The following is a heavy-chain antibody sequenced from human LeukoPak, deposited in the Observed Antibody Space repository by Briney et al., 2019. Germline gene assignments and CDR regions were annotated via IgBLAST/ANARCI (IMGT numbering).Heavy chain of an antibody. CDR1: GFTFDDYA. V-gene: IGHV3-43*02. Sequence: GXSLRLSCAASGFTFDDYAMHWVRQAPGKGLEWVSLISGDGGSTYYADSVKGRFTISRDNSKNSLYLQMNSLRTEDTALYYCAKGYFYYYYMDVWGKGTTVTVSS. D-gene: IGHD1-14*01. CDR3: AKGYFYYYYMDV. J-gene: IGHJ6*03. CDR2: ISGDGGST.